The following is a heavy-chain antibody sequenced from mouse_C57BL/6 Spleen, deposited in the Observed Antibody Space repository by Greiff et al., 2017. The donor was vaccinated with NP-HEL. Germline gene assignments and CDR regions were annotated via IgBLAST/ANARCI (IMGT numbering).Heavy chain of an antibody. CDR3: ARIYYDYDGAMDY. CDR1: GFSLTSYA. Sequence: VQLQESGPGLVAPSQSLSITCTVSGFSLTSYAISWVRQPPGKGLEWLGVIWTGGGTNYNSALNSRLSISKDNSKSQVFLKMNSLQTDDTARYYCARIYYDYDGAMDYWGQGTSVTVSS. V-gene: IGHV2-9-1*01. J-gene: IGHJ4*01. CDR2: IWTGGGT. D-gene: IGHD2-4*01.